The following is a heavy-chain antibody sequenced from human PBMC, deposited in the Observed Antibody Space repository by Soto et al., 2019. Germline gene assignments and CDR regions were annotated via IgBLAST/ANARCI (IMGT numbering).Heavy chain of an antibody. J-gene: IGHJ4*02. CDR2: ISAYNGNR. CDR1: GYIFTSYY. D-gene: IGHD5-12*01. V-gene: IGHV1-18*04. CDR3: ARDLGGFPDY. Sequence: ASVKVSCKASGYIFTSYYIHWVRQAPGQGLEWMGWISAYNGNRKYAQKFQGRVTMTTDTSTSTAYMELRSLRSDDTAVYYCARDLGGFPDYWGQGTLVTVSS.